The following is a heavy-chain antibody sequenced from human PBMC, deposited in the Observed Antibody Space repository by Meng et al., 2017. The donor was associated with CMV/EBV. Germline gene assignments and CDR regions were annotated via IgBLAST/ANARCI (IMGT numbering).Heavy chain of an antibody. CDR2: INPNSGGT. CDR1: GYTFTGYY. D-gene: IGHD2-2*01. V-gene: IGHV1-2*02. J-gene: IGHJ6*02. Sequence: ASMKVSCKASGYTFTGYYMHWVRQAPGQGLEWMGWINPNSGGTNYAQKFQGRVIMTRDTSISTAYMELSRLRSDDTAVYYCARTRRYCSSTSCPGAYGMDVWGQGTTVTVSS. CDR3: ARTRRYCSSTSCPGAYGMDV.